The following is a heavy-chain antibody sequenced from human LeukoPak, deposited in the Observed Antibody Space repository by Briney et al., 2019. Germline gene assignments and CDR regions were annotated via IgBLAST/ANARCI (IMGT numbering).Heavy chain of an antibody. CDR3: DRTCPWYHISMDV. Sequence: SETLSLTCTVSIGSLCRDYCSCSRQPPGKGLEWIGYIYYSGSTNYNPSLKSRVTISIDTSKNQFSLKLSSLTAADTARYYCDRTCPWYHISMDVWGKGTTATVSS. CDR2: IYYSGST. D-gene: IGHD2-2*01. CDR1: IGSLCRDY. J-gene: IGHJ6*04. V-gene: IGHV4-59*01.